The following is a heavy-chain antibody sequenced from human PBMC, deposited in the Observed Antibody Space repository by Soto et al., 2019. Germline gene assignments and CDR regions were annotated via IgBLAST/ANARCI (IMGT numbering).Heavy chain of an antibody. D-gene: IGHD6-13*01. CDR3: ARVGPHSSSWHRANMDV. J-gene: IGHJ6*02. V-gene: IGHV1-69*13. CDR2: IIPIFGTA. Sequence: GASVKVSCKASGGTFSSYAISWVRQAPGQGLEWMGGIIPIFGTANYAQKFQGRVTITADESTSTAYMELSSLRSEDTAVYYCARVGPHSSSWHRANMDVWAQGTTDTGSS. CDR1: GGTFSSYA.